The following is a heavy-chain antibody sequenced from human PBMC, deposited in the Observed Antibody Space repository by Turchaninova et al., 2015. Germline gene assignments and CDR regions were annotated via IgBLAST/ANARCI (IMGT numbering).Heavy chain of an antibody. CDR3: AKLTVTTPSDYYMDV. CDR2: INHRRST. V-gene: IGHV4-34*01. D-gene: IGHD4-11*01. J-gene: IGHJ6*03. Sequence: QVPLQQWGATLLRPSETLSLTCPVYRGSFSRYYWTWIRRPPGKGLECIGEINHRRSTNYNTTLKNRVNISIDTSKKQISLRLSSVTAADTAVYYCAKLTVTTPSDYYMDVWVKGTTVTVSS. CDR1: RGSFSRYY.